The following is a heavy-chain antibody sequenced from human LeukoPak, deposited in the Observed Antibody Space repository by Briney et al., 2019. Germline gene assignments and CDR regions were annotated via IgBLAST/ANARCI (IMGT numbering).Heavy chain of an antibody. CDR3: ARVAVAEDWFDP. CDR1: GESFSGYY. J-gene: IGHJ5*02. Sequence: SETLSLTCAVYGESFSGYYWSWIRQPPEKGLEWIGEINDSGRTNYNPSLESRVTISVDTSKNQFSLKLSSVTAADTAVYYCARVAVAEDWFDPWGQGTLVTVSS. D-gene: IGHD6-19*01. V-gene: IGHV4-34*01. CDR2: INDSGRT.